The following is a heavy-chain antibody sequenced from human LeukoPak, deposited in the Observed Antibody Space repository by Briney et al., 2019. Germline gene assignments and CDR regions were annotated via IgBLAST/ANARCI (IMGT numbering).Heavy chain of an antibody. V-gene: IGHV4-34*01. CDR2: INHSGST. D-gene: IGHD3-3*01. CDR3: ATKPVVYYDRP. J-gene: IGHJ4*02. Sequence: SETLSLTCAVYGGSFSGYYWSWIRQPPGKGLEWIGEINHSGSTNYNPSLKSRVTISVDTSKNQFSLKLSSVTAADTAVYYCATKPVVYYDRPWGQGTLVTVSS. CDR1: GGSFSGYY.